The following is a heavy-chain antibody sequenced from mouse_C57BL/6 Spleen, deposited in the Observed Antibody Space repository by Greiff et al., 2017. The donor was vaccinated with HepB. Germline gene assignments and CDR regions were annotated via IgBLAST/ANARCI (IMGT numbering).Heavy chain of an antibody. D-gene: IGHD1-1*01. V-gene: IGHV1-26*01. CDR3: ARWRYYGSGYFDV. CDR1: GYTFTDYY. J-gene: IGHJ1*03. CDR2: INPNNGGT. Sequence: EVQLQQSGPELVKPGASVKISCKASGYTFTDYYMNWVKQSHGKSLEWIGDINPNNGGTSYNQKFKGKATFTVDKSSSTAYMELRSLTSEDSAVYYCARWRYYGSGYFDVWGTGTTVTVSS.